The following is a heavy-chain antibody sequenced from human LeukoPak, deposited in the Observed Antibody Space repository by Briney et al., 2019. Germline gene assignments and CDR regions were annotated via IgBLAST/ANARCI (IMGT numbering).Heavy chain of an antibody. CDR1: GFTFSSYG. CDR3: AKGATWIHPDNWFDP. V-gene: IGHV3-30*18. J-gene: IGHJ5*02. D-gene: IGHD5-18*01. Sequence: GRSLRLPCAASGFTFSSYGMHWVRQAPGKGLEWVAVISYDGSNKYYADSVKGRFTISRDNSKNTLYLQMNSLRAEDTAVYYCAKGATWIHPDNWFDPWGQGTLVTVSS. CDR2: ISYDGSNK.